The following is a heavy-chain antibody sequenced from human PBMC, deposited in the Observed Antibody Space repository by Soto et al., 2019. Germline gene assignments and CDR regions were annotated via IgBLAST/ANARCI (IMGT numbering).Heavy chain of an antibody. V-gene: IGHV3-74*01. Sequence: EVQLVESGGGLVQPGESLRLSCAASGFTFDYYWMHWVRQAPGKGLVWVSRIHSDGTSTTYADSVKGRFTISRDNAKNTLSLQMDSLRAEDTAVDYCARGDRGAFDPWGQGTVVTVSS. CDR2: IHSDGTST. D-gene: IGHD1-26*01. J-gene: IGHJ3*01. CDR1: GFTFDYYW. CDR3: ARGDRGAFDP.